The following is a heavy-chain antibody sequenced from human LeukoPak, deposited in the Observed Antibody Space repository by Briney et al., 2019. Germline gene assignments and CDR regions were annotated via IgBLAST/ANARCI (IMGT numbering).Heavy chain of an antibody. D-gene: IGHD6-13*01. Sequence: ASVKVSCKASGYTFTSYGISWVRQAPGQGLEWMGWISAYNGNTNYAQKLQGRVTMTTDTSTSTAYMELRSLRSDDTAVYYCARSYSYWSSSSYGPDYWGQGTLVTVSS. CDR3: ARSYSYWSSSSYGPDY. CDR2: ISAYNGNT. V-gene: IGHV1-18*01. J-gene: IGHJ4*02. CDR1: GYTFTSYG.